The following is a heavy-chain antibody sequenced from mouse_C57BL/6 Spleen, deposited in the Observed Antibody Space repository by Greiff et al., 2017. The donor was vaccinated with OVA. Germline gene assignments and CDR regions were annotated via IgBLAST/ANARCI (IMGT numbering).Heavy chain of an antibody. D-gene: IGHD2-12*01. CDR2: IWTGGGT. J-gene: IGHJ3*01. CDR3: APIPAWFAY. V-gene: IGHV2-9-1*01. Sequence: VQGVESGPGLVAPSQSLSITCTVSGFSLTSYAISWVRQPPGKGLEWLGVIWTGGGTTYNSALNSMLSINKYNSKSQVFLKMHRLQPDDPARYYCAPIPAWFAYWGQGTLVTVSA. CDR1: GFSLTSYA.